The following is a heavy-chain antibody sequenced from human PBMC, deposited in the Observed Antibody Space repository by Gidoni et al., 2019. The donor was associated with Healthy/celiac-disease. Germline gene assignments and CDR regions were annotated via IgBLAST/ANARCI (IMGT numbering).Heavy chain of an antibody. CDR1: GFTFSSYG. CDR3: AKGQYYYDSSGYLPFDY. Sequence: VSGGGVVQPGRSLRLSCAASGFTFSSYGMHWVRQAPGKGLEWVAVISYDGSNKYYADSVKGRFTISRDNSKNTLYLQMNSLSAEDTAVYYCAKGQYYYDSSGYLPFDYWGQGTLVTVSS. CDR2: ISYDGSNK. J-gene: IGHJ4*02. D-gene: IGHD3-22*01. V-gene: IGHV3-30*18.